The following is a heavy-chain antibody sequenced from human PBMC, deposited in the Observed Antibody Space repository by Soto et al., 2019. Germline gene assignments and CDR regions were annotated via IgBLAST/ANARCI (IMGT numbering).Heavy chain of an antibody. CDR3: TERGKYDNRVFDY. CDR2: IRSKADNYAT. V-gene: IGHV3-73*01. J-gene: IGHJ4*02. CDR1: GFTFIGSA. Sequence: EVQLVESGGGLVQPGGSLKLSCAASGFTFIGSAMHWVRQASGKGLEWVGRIRSKADNYATSYAASVKGRFTISRDDSKNTAYLQMDSLKTEDTAVYYCTERGKYDNRVFDYWSQGTLVTVSS. D-gene: IGHD3-22*01.